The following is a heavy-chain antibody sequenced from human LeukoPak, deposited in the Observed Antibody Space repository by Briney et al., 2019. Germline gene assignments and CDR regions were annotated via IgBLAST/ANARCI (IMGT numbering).Heavy chain of an antibody. D-gene: IGHD6-19*01. V-gene: IGHV2-5*01. Sequence: TLSLTCTVSGGSISSSSYYWGWIRQPPGKALEWLAVIYWNDDVHYSPSLKSRLTITKDTSKNQVVLTMTNSDPVDTATYYCAHRRAVASMCWFDPWGQGTLVTVSS. CDR1: GGSISSSSYY. CDR2: IYWNDDV. J-gene: IGHJ5*02. CDR3: AHRRAVASMCWFDP.